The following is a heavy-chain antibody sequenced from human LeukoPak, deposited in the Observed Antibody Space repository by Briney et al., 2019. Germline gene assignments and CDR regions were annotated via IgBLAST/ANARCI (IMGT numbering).Heavy chain of an antibody. CDR3: AKSHYDSSGYSPDWYFDL. CDR1: GFTFSSYA. D-gene: IGHD3-22*01. V-gene: IGHV3-23*01. J-gene: IGHJ2*01. CDR2: ISGSGGST. Sequence: QSGGSLRLSCAASGFTFSSYAMSWVRQAPGKGLEWVSAISGSGGSTYYADSVKGRFTISRDNSKNTLYLQMNSLRAEDTAVYYCAKSHYDSSGYSPDWYFDLWGRGTLVTVSS.